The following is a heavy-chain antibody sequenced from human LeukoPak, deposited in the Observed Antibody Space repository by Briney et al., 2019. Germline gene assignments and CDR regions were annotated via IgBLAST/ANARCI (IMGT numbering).Heavy chain of an antibody. V-gene: IGHV3-53*01. CDR3: AGGQMFTSGGFDN. CDR2: LYTGGNK. Sequence: PGGSLRLSCAVSGFSVSDKYMSWVRQAPGKGLEWGSVLYTGGNKYYADFVKGRFTISRDNSDNMVFLQMNSLTVEDTALYYCAGGQMFTSGGFDNWGQGTLVTVSS. J-gene: IGHJ4*02. D-gene: IGHD6-19*01. CDR1: GFSVSDKY.